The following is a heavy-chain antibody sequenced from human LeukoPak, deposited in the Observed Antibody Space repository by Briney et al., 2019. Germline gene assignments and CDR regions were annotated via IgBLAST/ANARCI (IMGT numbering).Heavy chain of an antibody. CDR1: GFTFSSYE. D-gene: IGHD6-19*01. V-gene: IGHV3-48*03. J-gene: IGHJ4*02. Sequence: GGSLRLSCIASGFTFSSYEMSWVRQAPGKGLEWVSYISSSSGIFYADSVKGRFTISRDNSKNTLYLQMNSLRDEDTALYYCAKAGIGVVGYFDYWGQGTLVTVSS. CDR3: AKAGIGVVGYFDY. CDR2: ISSSSGI.